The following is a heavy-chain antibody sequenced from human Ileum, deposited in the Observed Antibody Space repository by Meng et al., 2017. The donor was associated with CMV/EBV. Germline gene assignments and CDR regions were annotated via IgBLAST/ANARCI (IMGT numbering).Heavy chain of an antibody. D-gene: IGHD3-10*01. CDR2: INHSGST. J-gene: IGHJ4*02. V-gene: IGHV4-34*01. CDR3: ARGQTTYGSKRYFDY. CDR1: GESFREYY. Sequence: GSLRLSCAVYGESFREYYWSWIRQSPGKGLEWIGEINHSGSTNYSPSPKSRVTTSVDSSKNHFSLNLTSVTAADTAVYYCARGQTTYGSKRYFDYWGQGKVVTVSS.